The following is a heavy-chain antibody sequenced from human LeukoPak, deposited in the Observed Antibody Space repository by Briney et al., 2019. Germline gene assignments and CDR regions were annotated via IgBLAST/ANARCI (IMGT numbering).Heavy chain of an antibody. CDR3: AKTAASIVGSSSHFDY. V-gene: IGHV3-23*01. J-gene: IGHJ4*02. CDR2: ISGSGGST. Sequence: GGSLRLSCAASGFTFSSYAMSWVRQAPGKGLEWVSAISGSGGSTYYADSVKGRFTISRDNSKNTLYLQMNSLRAEDTAVYYCAKTAASIVGSSSHFDYWGQGTLVTVSA. D-gene: IGHD6-13*01. CDR1: GFTFSSYA.